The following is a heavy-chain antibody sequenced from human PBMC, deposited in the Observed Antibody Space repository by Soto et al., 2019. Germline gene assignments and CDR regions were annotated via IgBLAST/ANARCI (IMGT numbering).Heavy chain of an antibody. CDR2: INKDGNEK. Sequence: EVQLVESGGGLVQPGESLRLSCAASGFTFSSDWMSWVRQAPGKGLEWVDNINKDGNEKYYVDSVRGRFTISRDNARNSLYLQMSSLRAEDTAVYFCARGHNWGQGTLVTVSS. CDR1: GFTFSSDW. V-gene: IGHV3-7*01. J-gene: IGHJ1*01. CDR3: ARGHN.